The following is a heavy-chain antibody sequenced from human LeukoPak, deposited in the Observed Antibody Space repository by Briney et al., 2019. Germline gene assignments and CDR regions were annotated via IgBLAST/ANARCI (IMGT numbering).Heavy chain of an antibody. V-gene: IGHV4-31*03. CDR1: GGSISSGGYY. Sequence: SQTLSLTCTVSGGSISSGGYYWSWIRQHPGKGLEWIGYIYYSGSTYYNPSLKSRVTISVDTSKNQFSLKLSSVTAADTAVYYCARGSVALWYFDYWGQGTLVTVSS. CDR3: ARGSVALWYFDY. CDR2: IYYSGST. J-gene: IGHJ4*02.